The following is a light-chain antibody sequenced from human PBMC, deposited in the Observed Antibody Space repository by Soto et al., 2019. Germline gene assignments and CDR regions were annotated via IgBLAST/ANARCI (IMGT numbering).Light chain of an antibody. CDR3: YSFAGSATFV. Sequence: QSALTQPASVSGSPGQSITISCTGTSSDIGGYNLVSWYQHHPGKAPKLLIYEATKRPSGVSDRFSGSRSGNTASLTISPLQSEDEADYSCYSFAGSATFVFGGGTQLTAL. V-gene: IGLV2-23*02. J-gene: IGLJ2*01. CDR2: EAT. CDR1: SSDIGGYNL.